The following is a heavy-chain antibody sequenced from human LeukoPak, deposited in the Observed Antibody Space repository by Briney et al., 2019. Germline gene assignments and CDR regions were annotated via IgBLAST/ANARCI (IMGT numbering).Heavy chain of an antibody. D-gene: IGHD5-24*01. V-gene: IGHV2-5*01. J-gene: IGHJ4*02. Sequence: SGPTLVNPTQTLTLTCTFSGFSLTTGGVAVAWIRQPPGKALEWLAVIYGNDDKRYSPSLMSRLSITKDTSENQVVLTMTNMDPADTATYFCAHRQMSTFDYWGQGTLVTVSS. CDR3: AHRQMSTFDY. CDR1: GFSLTTGGVA. CDR2: IYGNDDK.